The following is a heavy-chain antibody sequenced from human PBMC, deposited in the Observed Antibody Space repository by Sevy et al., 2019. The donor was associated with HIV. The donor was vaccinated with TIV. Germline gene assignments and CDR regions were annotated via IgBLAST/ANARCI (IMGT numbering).Heavy chain of an antibody. D-gene: IGHD1-26*01. CDR3: AKDQNRWELLHFDY. V-gene: IGHV3-23*01. CDR2: ISGSGGST. CDR1: GFTFSSYA. J-gene: IGHJ4*02. Sequence: GGSLRLSCAASGFTFSSYAMSWVRQAPGKGLEWVSAISGSGGSTYYADSVKGRFTISGDNSKNTLYLQMNSLRAEDTAVYYCAKDQNRWELLHFDYWGQGTLVTVSS.